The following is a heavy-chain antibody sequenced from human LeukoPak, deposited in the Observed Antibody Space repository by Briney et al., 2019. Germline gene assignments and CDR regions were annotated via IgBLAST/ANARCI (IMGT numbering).Heavy chain of an antibody. CDR2: IGISSGNT. Sequence: PGGSLRLSCAASGFTFSDYSMNWVRQAPGKGLEWISYIGISSGNTKYADSVKDRFTISGDSAKSSLYLQMNSLRVEDTAVYYCARDHNYAFDNWGQGTLVTVSS. V-gene: IGHV3-48*04. J-gene: IGHJ4*02. CDR3: ARDHNYAFDN. D-gene: IGHD1-1*01. CDR1: GFTFSDYS.